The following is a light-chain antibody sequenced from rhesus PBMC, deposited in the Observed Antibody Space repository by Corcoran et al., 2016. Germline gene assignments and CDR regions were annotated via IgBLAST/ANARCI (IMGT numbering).Light chain of an antibody. CDR2: KAS. J-gene: IGKJ4*01. CDR1: ENVNNY. CDR3: QRGYSTPFT. V-gene: IGKV1-74*01. Sequence: DIQMTQSPSSLSASVGDRVTITCRASENVNNYLNWYQQKPGKAPKLLIYKASTLKSGVPSRFSGSGSGTDYTFTISSLQPEDVATYYCQRGYSTPFTFGGGTKVELK.